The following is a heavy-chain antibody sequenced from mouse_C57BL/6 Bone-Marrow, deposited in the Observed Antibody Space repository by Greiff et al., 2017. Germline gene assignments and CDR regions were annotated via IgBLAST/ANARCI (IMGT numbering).Heavy chain of an antibody. J-gene: IGHJ2*01. Sequence: EVQLQQSGPELVKPGASVKISCKASGYTFTDYYMNWVKQSHGKSLEWIGDINPNNGGTSYNQKFKGKATLTVDKSSSTAYMELRSLTSEDSAVYYCAPTGTVDYWGQGTTRTVSS. CDR3: APTGTVDY. CDR1: GYTFTDYY. CDR2: INPNNGGT. D-gene: IGHD4-1*02. V-gene: IGHV1-26*01.